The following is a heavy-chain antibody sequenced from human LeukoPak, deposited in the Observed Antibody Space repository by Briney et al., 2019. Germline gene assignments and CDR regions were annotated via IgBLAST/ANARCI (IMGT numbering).Heavy chain of an antibody. J-gene: IGHJ4*02. CDR2: INPSGGST. V-gene: IGHV1-46*01. CDR3: ARAGYDSSGYYSY. CDR1: GYTFTSYF. D-gene: IGHD3-22*01. Sequence: ASVKVSCKASGYTFTSYFMHWARQAPGQGLEWMGIINPSGGSTNYAQKFQGRVTMTRDTSTSTVYMELSSLRPEDTAVYYCARAGYDSSGYYSYWGQGTLVTVSS.